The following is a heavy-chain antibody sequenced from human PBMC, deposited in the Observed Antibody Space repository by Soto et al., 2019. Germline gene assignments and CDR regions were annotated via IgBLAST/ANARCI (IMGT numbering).Heavy chain of an antibody. CDR3: ARMATFGSLNWFDP. CDR1: GYSFTNND. V-gene: IGHV1-8*01. CDR2: MNPGSGDT. D-gene: IGHD3-16*01. Sequence: GASVKVSCKASGYSFTNNDVSWVRQATGQGLEWMGWMNPGSGDTGYAQKFQGRVTMTRDISTATAYMELSSLRSDDTATYYRARMATFGSLNWFDPWGQGTLVTVSS. J-gene: IGHJ5*02.